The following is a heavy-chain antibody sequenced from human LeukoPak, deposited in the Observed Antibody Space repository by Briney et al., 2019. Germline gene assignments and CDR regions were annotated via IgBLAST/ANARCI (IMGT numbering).Heavy chain of an antibody. V-gene: IGHV3-30*18. CDR2: ISYDGSNK. J-gene: IGHJ4*02. D-gene: IGHD6-13*01. CDR3: AKRYSGSWNIES. CDR1: GFAFSSYG. Sequence: TGRSLRLSCAASGFAFSSYGMHWVRQAPGKGLEWVAVISYDGSNKYYADSVKGRFTISRDNSKNTLYLQMNSLRDEDTAVYYCAKRYSGSWNIESWGQGTLVTVSS.